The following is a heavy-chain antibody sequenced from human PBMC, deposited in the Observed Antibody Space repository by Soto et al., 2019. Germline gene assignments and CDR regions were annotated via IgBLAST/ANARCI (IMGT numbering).Heavy chain of an antibody. Sequence: GESLKISCKGSGYSFTTSWITWVRQMPGKGLGWMGRIDPSDSYTSYNPSFQGHVTVSTDKSISTAYLQWNSLKASDTAMYYCARHALEITGAFDIWGQGTMVTVSS. V-gene: IGHV5-10-1*01. CDR2: IDPSDSYT. CDR1: GYSFTTSW. D-gene: IGHD2-8*02. J-gene: IGHJ3*02. CDR3: ARHALEITGAFDI.